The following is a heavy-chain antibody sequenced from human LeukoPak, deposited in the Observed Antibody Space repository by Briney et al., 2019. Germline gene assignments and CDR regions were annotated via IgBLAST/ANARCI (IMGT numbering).Heavy chain of an antibody. CDR3: AKDLSYYGSSGYYYVDY. CDR1: GFTFSRYV. Sequence: GGSLRLSCAASGFTFSRYVMSWVRQAPGKGQEWVSVINGSGGSTNYADSVKGRFTISRDNSKNTLDLQMNSLRAEDTAVYYCAKDLSYYGSSGYYYVDYWGQGTLVTVSS. V-gene: IGHV3-23*01. D-gene: IGHD3-22*01. J-gene: IGHJ4*02. CDR2: INGSGGST.